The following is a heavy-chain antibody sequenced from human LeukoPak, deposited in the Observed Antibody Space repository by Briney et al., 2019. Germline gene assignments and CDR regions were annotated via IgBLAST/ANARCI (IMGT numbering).Heavy chain of an antibody. Sequence: PGGSLRLSCAAYGFIFRNYWLSWVRQAPGKGLEWVANIKEDGSEKYYVESVKGRFTISRDNAKNSLYLQMSSLRAEDTAVYYCARGVIIRGRLDPWGQGTLVTVSS. CDR2: IKEDGSEK. CDR1: GFIFRNYW. CDR3: ARGVIIRGRLDP. J-gene: IGHJ5*02. V-gene: IGHV3-7*01. D-gene: IGHD3-16*02.